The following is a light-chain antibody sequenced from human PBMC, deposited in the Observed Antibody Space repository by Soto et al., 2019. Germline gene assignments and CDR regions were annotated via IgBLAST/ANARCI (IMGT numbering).Light chain of an antibody. CDR2: DVS. Sequence: QSLLTQPASLSRSPGQSIAISCTGPSSDVGAYNYVSWYQQHPGKAPKLMIYDVSHRPSGVSDRFSGSKSANTASLTISGLQAEDEADYYCSSYTSSTTLYAFGTGTKVTVL. J-gene: IGLJ1*01. V-gene: IGLV2-14*03. CDR1: SSDVGAYNY. CDR3: SSYTSSTTLYA.